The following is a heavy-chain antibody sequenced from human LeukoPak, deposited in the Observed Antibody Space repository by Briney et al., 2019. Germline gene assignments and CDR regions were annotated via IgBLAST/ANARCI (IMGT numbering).Heavy chain of an antibody. CDR3: ARAAAPRGAFDI. J-gene: IGHJ3*02. Sequence: SETLALTCAFYGGSFSGYYWSWIRQPPGKGLEWMGEINHSGSTNYNPSLKSRVTISVDTSKKQFSLKLSSVTAADTAVYYCARAAAPRGAFDIWGQGTMVTVSS. D-gene: IGHD6-25*01. CDR1: GGSFSGYY. CDR2: INHSGST. V-gene: IGHV4-34*01.